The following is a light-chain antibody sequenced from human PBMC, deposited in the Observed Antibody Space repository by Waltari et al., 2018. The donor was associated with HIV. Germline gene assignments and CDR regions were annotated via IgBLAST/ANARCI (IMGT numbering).Light chain of an antibody. CDR1: QSISTF. V-gene: IGKV1-39*01. CDR3: QQTYTAPKT. CDR2: GAS. Sequence: DIQMTQSPSSLPASVGDRVTITCRASQSISTFLNWYQQKPGKAPDLLISGASSVQSGVPSRFSGSGSWTDVILTISSLQPEDFATYYCQQTYTAPKTFGQGTTVDIK. J-gene: IGKJ1*01.